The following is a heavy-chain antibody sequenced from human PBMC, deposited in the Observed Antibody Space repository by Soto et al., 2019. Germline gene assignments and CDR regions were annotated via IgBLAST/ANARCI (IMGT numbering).Heavy chain of an antibody. CDR3: ARGIVVVTAPQYFQH. Sequence: QVQLVESGGGVVQPGRSLRLSCAASGFTFSSYAMHWVRQAPGKGLEWVAVISYDGSNKYYADSVKGRFTISRDNSKNTLYLQMNSLRAEDTAVYYCARGIVVVTAPQYFQHWGQSTLVTVSS. D-gene: IGHD2-21*02. J-gene: IGHJ1*01. V-gene: IGHV3-30-3*01. CDR1: GFTFSSYA. CDR2: ISYDGSNK.